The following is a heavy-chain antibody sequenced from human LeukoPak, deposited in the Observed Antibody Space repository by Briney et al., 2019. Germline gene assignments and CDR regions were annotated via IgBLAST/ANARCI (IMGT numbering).Heavy chain of an antibody. CDR2: ISSSGSTI. J-gene: IGHJ4*02. CDR3: ARDGYSITRGLDY. CDR1: GFTFSDYY. D-gene: IGHD4-11*01. V-gene: IGHV3-11*04. Sequence: PGGSLRLSCAAFGFTFSDYYMSWIRQAPGKGLEWVSYISSSGSTIYYADSVKGRFTISRDNAKNSLYLQMNSLRAEDTAMYYCARDGYSITRGLDYWGQGTLVTVSS.